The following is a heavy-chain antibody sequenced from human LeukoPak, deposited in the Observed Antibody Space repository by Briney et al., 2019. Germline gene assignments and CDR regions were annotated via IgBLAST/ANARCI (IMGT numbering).Heavy chain of an antibody. V-gene: IGHV3-15*01. D-gene: IGHD3-10*01. Sequence: GGSLRLSCAASGFTFSNAWMSWDRQAPGKGLEWVGRIKSKTDGGTTDYAAPVKGRFTISRDDSKNTLYLQMNSLKTEDTAVYYCTTGITMVRGVIHLIDYWGRGTLVTVSS. CDR1: GFTFSNAW. J-gene: IGHJ4*02. CDR2: IKSKTDGGTT. CDR3: TTGITMVRGVIHLIDY.